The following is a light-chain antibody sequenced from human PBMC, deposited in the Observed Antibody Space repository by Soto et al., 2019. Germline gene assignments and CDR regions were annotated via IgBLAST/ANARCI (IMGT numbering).Light chain of an antibody. CDR3: QQRSNWPPIT. Sequence: EIVLTQSPATLSLSPGEGATLSCRASQSVNTYLAWYQQKRGQAPRLLIYDASNRATGIPARFSGSGSGTDFTLTISSLEPEDFGVYYCQQRSNWPPITFGQGKRLESK. CDR1: QSVNTY. CDR2: DAS. V-gene: IGKV3-11*01. J-gene: IGKJ5*01.